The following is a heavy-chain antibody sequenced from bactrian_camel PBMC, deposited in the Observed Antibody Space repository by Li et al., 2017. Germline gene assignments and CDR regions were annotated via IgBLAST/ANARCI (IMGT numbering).Heavy chain of an antibody. V-gene: IGHV3S6*01. Sequence: QLVESGGGLVQPGGSLTLSCAASGYTFSSYSVDWVRQAPGKGLEWISGINSDSTLTYYQDSVKGRSTISRDNAKNTLYLQLNSLKPEDTAVYYCAADGAPYAMGGSWPTTFGYWGQGTQVTVS. J-gene: IGHJ6*01. CDR3: AADGAPYAMGGSWPTTFGY. CDR1: GYTFSSYS. CDR2: INSDSTLT. D-gene: IGHD6*01.